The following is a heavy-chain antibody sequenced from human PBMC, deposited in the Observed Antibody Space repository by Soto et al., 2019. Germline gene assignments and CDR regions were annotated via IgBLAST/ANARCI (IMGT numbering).Heavy chain of an antibody. V-gene: IGHV1-69*12. D-gene: IGHD3-16*01. CDR1: GGTFSSYA. Sequence: QVQLVQSGAEVKKPGSSVKVSCKASGGTFSSYAISWVRQAPGQGLEWMGGIIPIFGTANYAQKFQGRVTITADESTSTAYMELSSLRSEDTAVYYCARDGVRSLPDGENWFDPWGQGTLVTVSS. CDR3: ARDGVRSLPDGENWFDP. J-gene: IGHJ5*02. CDR2: IIPIFGTA.